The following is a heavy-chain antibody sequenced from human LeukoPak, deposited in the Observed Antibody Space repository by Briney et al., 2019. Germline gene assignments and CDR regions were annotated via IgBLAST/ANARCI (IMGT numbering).Heavy chain of an antibody. Sequence: PGGSLRLSCAASGFTFSSYSMNWVRQAPGKGLEWVSGISWNSGSIGYADSVKGRFTISRDNAKNSLYLQMNSLRAEDTALYYCAKDASGSYLHTNWFDPWGQGTLVTVSS. D-gene: IGHD1-26*01. J-gene: IGHJ5*02. CDR3: AKDASGSYLHTNWFDP. V-gene: IGHV3-9*01. CDR1: GFTFSSYS. CDR2: ISWNSGSI.